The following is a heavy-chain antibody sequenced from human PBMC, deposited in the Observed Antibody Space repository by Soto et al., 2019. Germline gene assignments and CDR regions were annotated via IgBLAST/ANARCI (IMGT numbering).Heavy chain of an antibody. CDR3: ARDDVLCDGGRCYGVPLDV. CDR1: GFTVSSKY. D-gene: IGHD2-15*01. J-gene: IGHJ6*03. V-gene: IGHV3-66*01. CDR2: IQSGGPT. Sequence: GGSLRLSCAASGFTVSSKYMSWVRQAPGKGLEWVSLIQSGGPTYYADSVKGRFTISRDTSENTLHLQMDSLRAEDTAVYYCARDDVLCDGGRCYGVPLDVGGKGTTVTV.